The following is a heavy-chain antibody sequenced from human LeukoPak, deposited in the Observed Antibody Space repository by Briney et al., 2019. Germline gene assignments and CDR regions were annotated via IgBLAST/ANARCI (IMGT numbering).Heavy chain of an antibody. CDR3: ARGIQDRGSYFDY. CDR1: GYTFTSYA. V-gene: IGHV1-3*03. J-gene: IGHJ4*02. Sequence: ASVKVSCKASGYTFTSYAMHWVRQAPGQRLEWMGWINAGNGNTKYSQEFQGRVTITRDTSASTAYMELSSLRSEDMAVYYCARGIQDRGSYFDYWGQGTLVTVSS. D-gene: IGHD3-16*01. CDR2: INAGNGNT.